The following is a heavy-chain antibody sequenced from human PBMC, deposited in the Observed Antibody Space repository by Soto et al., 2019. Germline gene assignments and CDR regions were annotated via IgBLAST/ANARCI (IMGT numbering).Heavy chain of an antibody. CDR2: IYSGGST. V-gene: IGHV3-66*01. CDR3: ARGAWGLRAPYYYYYMDV. D-gene: IGHD4-17*01. CDR1: GFTVSSNY. J-gene: IGHJ6*03. Sequence: VQLVESGGGLVQPGGSLRLSCAASGFTVSSNYMSWVRQAPGKGLEWVSVIYSGGSTYYADSVKGRFTISRDNSKNTLYLQMNSLRAEDTAVYYCARGAWGLRAPYYYYYMDVWGKGTTVTVSS.